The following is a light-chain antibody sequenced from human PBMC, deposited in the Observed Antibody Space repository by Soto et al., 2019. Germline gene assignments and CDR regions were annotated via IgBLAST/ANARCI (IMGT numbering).Light chain of an antibody. Sequence: AIQMTQSPSSLSASAGDRVTITCRASQAIRNDLAWYQQKPGKAPKLLIYSASTLQSGVPSRFSGSGSGTDFTLTISSLQPEDFATYHCLQDHNFLTFGPGTKVDIK. J-gene: IGKJ3*01. V-gene: IGKV1-6*01. CDR2: SAS. CDR1: QAIRND. CDR3: LQDHNFLT.